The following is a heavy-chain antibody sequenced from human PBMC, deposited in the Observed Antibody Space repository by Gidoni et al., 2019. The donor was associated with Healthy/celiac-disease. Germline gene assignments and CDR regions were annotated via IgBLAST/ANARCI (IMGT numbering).Heavy chain of an antibody. Sequence: EVQLLESGGGLVQPGGSLRLSCAASGFTFSSYAMSWVRQAPGKGLEWVSAISGSGGGTYYADSVKGRFTISRDNSKNTLYLQMNSLRAEDTAVYYCAKRNYYDCSGYPDYWGQGTLVTVSS. CDR2: ISGSGGGT. D-gene: IGHD3-22*01. CDR1: GFTFSSYA. CDR3: AKRNYYDCSGYPDY. J-gene: IGHJ4*02. V-gene: IGHV3-23*01.